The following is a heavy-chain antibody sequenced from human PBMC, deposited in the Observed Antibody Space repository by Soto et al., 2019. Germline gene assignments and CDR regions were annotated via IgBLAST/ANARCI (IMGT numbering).Heavy chain of an antibody. J-gene: IGHJ4*02. Sequence: PSETLSLTCTVSGDSISSYFWTWIRQPPGKGLEWIGYIHYSGTTRYNPSLKSRVTFSIDASKNQVSLRLSSVTAAGTAVYYCARDKITGLFDYWGQGTLVTVSS. CDR1: GDSISSYF. D-gene: IGHD2-8*02. CDR3: ARDKITGLFDY. CDR2: IHYSGTT. V-gene: IGHV4-59*12.